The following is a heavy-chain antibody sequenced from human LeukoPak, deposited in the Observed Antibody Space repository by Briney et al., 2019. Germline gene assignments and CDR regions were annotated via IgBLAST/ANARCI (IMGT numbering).Heavy chain of an antibody. V-gene: IGHV3-7*01. CDR1: GFTFSSYG. D-gene: IGHD2-8*01. CDR3: ARDPLYAFDY. Sequence: GGSLRLSCAASGFTFSSYGMSWVRQAPGKGLEWVANIKQDGSEKYYVDSVKGRFTISRDNAKNSLYLQMNSLRAEDTAVYYCARDPLYAFDYWGQGTLVTVSS. J-gene: IGHJ4*02. CDR2: IKQDGSEK.